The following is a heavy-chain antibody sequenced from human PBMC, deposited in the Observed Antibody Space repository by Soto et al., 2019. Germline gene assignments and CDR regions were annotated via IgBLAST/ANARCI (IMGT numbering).Heavy chain of an antibody. D-gene: IGHD2-21*01. J-gene: IGHJ4*02. Sequence: SETLSLTCTVSGGSLSSYYWSWIRQPPGKGLEWIGYIHYSGSTNYNPSLKSRVTISVDTSKNQFSLKLSSVTAADTAVYYCATSRAYDIYDYCGQGTLVTASS. CDR2: IHYSGST. CDR3: ATSRAYDIYDY. V-gene: IGHV4-59*01. CDR1: GGSLSSYY.